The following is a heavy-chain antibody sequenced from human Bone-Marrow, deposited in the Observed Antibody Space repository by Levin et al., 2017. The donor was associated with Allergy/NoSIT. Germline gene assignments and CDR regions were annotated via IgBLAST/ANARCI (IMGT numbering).Heavy chain of an antibody. CDR2: IYYSGST. J-gene: IGHJ6*03. V-gene: IGHV4-59*01. CDR1: GGSISSYY. D-gene: IGHD3-3*01. CDR3: ARASINDFWSGYYKKRYYYDYMDV. Sequence: SQTLSLTCTVSGGSISSYYWSWIRQPPGKGLEWIGYIYYSGSTNYNPSLKSRVTISVDTSKNQFSLKLSSVTAADTAVYYCARASINDFWSGYYKKRYYYDYMDVWGKGTTVTVSS.